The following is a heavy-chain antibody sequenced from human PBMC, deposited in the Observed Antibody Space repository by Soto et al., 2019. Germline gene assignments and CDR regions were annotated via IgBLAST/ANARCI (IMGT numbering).Heavy chain of an antibody. CDR1: GFTFSSYA. D-gene: IGHD1-1*01. Sequence: GGSLRLSCAASGFTFSSYAMHWVRQAPGKGLEWVAVISYDGSNKYYADSVKGRFTISRDNSKNTLYLQMNSLRAEDTAVYYCARDRATQYYFDYWGQGTLVTGSS. CDR3: ARDRATQYYFDY. V-gene: IGHV3-30-3*01. J-gene: IGHJ4*02. CDR2: ISYDGSNK.